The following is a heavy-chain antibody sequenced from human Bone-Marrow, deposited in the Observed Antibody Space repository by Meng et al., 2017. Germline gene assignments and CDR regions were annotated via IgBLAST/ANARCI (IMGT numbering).Heavy chain of an antibody. CDR1: RFTFSSYW. CDR3: ARDLGPWGY. J-gene: IGHJ4*02. Sequence: GESLKISCAASRFTFSSYWMSWVRQAPGKGLEWVANIKQDGSEKYYVDSVKGRFTISRDNAKNSLYLQMNSLRAEDTAVYYCARDLGPWGYWGQGTLVTVSS. V-gene: IGHV3-7*01. CDR2: IKQDGSEK. D-gene: IGHD1-26*01.